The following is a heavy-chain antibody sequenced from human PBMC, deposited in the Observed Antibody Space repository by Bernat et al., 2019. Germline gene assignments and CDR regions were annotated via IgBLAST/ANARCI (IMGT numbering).Heavy chain of an antibody. Sequence: QLQLQESGPGPVKPSETLSLTCTVSGDSISSSNYYWGWIRQPPGKGLEWIGTIYYSGSTYYNPSLKSRVTISVDTSKNQFSLKVSSVTAADTAVYYCASLWYGDLRDSYYYYGMDVWGQGTTVTVSS. J-gene: IGHJ6*02. CDR1: GDSISSSNYY. D-gene: IGHD4-17*01. CDR3: ASLWYGDLRDSYYYYGMDV. CDR2: IYYSGST. V-gene: IGHV4-39*01.